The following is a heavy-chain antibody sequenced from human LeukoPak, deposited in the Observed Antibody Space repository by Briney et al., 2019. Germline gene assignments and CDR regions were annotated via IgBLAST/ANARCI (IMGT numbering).Heavy chain of an antibody. D-gene: IGHD6-19*01. Sequence: ASVKVSCKASGYTFTGYYMHWVRQAPGQGLEWMGIINPSGGSTSYAQKFQGRVTMTRDTSTSTVYMELSSLRSEDTAVYYCARVIAVAGSLGGNFDYWGQGTLVTVSS. J-gene: IGHJ4*02. V-gene: IGHV1-46*01. CDR2: INPSGGST. CDR1: GYTFTGYY. CDR3: ARVIAVAGSLGGNFDY.